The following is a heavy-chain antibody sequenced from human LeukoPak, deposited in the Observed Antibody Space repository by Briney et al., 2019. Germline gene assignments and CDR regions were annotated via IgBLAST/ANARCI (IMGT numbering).Heavy chain of an antibody. CDR3: ASRELRFLEWLPDSSGDY. J-gene: IGHJ4*02. D-gene: IGHD3-3*01. CDR2: ISYDGSNK. Sequence: SGGSLRLSCAASGFTFSSYAMHWVRQAPGKGLEWVAVISYDGSNKYYADSVKGRFTISRDNSKNTLYLQMNSLRAEDTAVYYCASRELRFLEWLPDSSGDYWGQGTLVTVSS. CDR1: GFTFSSYA. V-gene: IGHV3-30*04.